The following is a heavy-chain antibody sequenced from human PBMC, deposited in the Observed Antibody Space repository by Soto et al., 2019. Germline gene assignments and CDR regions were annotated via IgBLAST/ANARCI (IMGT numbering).Heavy chain of an antibody. J-gene: IGHJ6*02. CDR3: ARKPPYCRSTGCYFYYYGLDV. Sequence: QVQLVQSGAEVKKPGASVKVSCKASGYTFSSYAMHWVRQAPGQRPEWMGWINAVNGNTQYSQKFQGRVTITRDTSATTAYMELSSLRSEDTAVYYCARKPPYCRSTGCYFYYYGLDVWGQGTTVTVSS. D-gene: IGHD2-2*01. CDR1: GYTFSSYA. V-gene: IGHV1-3*01. CDR2: INAVNGNT.